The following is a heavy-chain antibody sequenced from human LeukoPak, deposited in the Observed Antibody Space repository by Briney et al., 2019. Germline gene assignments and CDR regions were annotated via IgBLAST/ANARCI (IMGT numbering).Heavy chain of an antibody. CDR1: GFTFTNYS. V-gene: IGHV3-7*01. D-gene: IGHD1-1*01. Sequence: GGSRRLSCAASGFTFTNYSLTWVRQAPGKGLDCVTNIYQDGGTEYYVDSMKGRFTISRDNAKNLVYLQIDGLRAEDTAVYFCARHTLWRFDYWGQGALVTVSS. CDR2: IYQDGGTE. CDR3: ARHTLWRFDY. J-gene: IGHJ4*02.